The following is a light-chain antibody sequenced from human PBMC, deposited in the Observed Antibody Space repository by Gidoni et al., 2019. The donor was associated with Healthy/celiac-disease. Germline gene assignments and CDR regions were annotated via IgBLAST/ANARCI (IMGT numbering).Light chain of an antibody. CDR2: GAS. V-gene: IGKV3-15*01. J-gene: IGKJ1*01. CDR1: QSVSSN. CDR3: QQYNNWPRT. Sequence: EIVMTQSPATLSVSPGESATLSCRASQSVSSNLAWYQQKPGPAPRLLIYGASTRATGIPARFSGSGSGTEFTLTISSLQSEDFAVYYWQQYNNWPRTFGQGTKVEIK.